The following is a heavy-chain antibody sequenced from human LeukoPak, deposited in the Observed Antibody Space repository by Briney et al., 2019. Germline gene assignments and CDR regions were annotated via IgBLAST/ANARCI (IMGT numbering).Heavy chain of an antibody. V-gene: IGHV3-7*01. CDR1: GFTLSGYW. J-gene: IGHJ4*02. Sequence: GGSLRLSCAASGFTLSGYWMSWVRQAPWKGPEWVANIKPDGSETYYVDSLRGRFTISRDNAKNSLYLQLNSLRAEDTAIHYCVRYDYWSGYHHFDYWGQGTLVTVSS. CDR2: IKPDGSET. D-gene: IGHD3-3*01. CDR3: VRYDYWSGYHHFDY.